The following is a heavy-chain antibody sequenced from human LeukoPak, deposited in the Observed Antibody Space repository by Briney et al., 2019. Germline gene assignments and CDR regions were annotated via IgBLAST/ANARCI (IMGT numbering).Heavy chain of an antibody. V-gene: IGHV1-2*02. CDR3: ARVPTQQLVRSSYFDY. CDR1: GYTFTGYY. CDR2: INPNSGGI. Sequence: ASVKVSCKASGYTFTGYYMHWVRQAPGQGLEWMGWINPNSGGINYAQKFQGRVTMTRDTSISTAYMELSRLRSDDTAVYYCARVPTQQLVRSSYFDYWGQGTLVTVSS. J-gene: IGHJ4*02. D-gene: IGHD6-13*01.